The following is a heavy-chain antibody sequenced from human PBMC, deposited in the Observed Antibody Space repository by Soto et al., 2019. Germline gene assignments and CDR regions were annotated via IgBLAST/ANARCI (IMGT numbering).Heavy chain of an antibody. CDR1: GFTFDDYT. V-gene: IGHV3-43*01. J-gene: IGHJ4*02. D-gene: IGHD6-13*01. Sequence: EVQLVESGGVVVQPGGSLRLSCAASGFTFDDYTMHWVRQAPGKGLEWVSLISWAGGSTYYTDSVKGRFTISRDNSKNTLYLQMNSLRTEDTALYYGAKDMCLGAAAGLGGWGQGTMVTVSS. CDR2: ISWAGGST. CDR3: AKDMCLGAAAGLGG.